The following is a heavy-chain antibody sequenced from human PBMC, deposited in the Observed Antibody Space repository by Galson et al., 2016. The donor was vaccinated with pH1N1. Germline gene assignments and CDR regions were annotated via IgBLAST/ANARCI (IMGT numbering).Heavy chain of an antibody. Sequence: SETLSLTCAVNGESFNNFYWSWIRQPPGKGLEWIGAIHESGNDNYNTSLQSRVSISIDTSKKHFSLKLTSVTAADTAMFYRARMFVERLSGDGSGVFDYWGQGILVTVSS. J-gene: IGHJ4*02. V-gene: IGHV4-34*01. CDR2: IHESGND. CDR3: ARMFVERLSGDGSGVFDY. D-gene: IGHD2-21*01. CDR1: GESFNNFY.